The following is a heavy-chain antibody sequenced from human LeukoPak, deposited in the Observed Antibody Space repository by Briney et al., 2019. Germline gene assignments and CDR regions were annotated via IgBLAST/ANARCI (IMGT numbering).Heavy chain of an antibody. J-gene: IGHJ4*02. CDR3: ARVNRGVLYFDY. D-gene: IGHD2-8*01. Sequence: GGSLRLSCAASGFTFSSYAMHWVRQAPGKGLEWVGVISYYESNKYYADSVKGRFTISRDNSKNTLYLQMNSLRAEDTAVYYCARVNRGVLYFDYWGQGTLVTVSS. CDR2: ISYYESNK. V-gene: IGHV3-30-3*01. CDR1: GFTFSSYA.